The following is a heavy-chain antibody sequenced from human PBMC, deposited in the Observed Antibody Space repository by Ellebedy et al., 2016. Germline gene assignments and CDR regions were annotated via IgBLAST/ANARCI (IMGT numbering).Heavy chain of an antibody. Sequence: GESLKISXAASGFTFSSYAMHWVRQAPGKGLEWVAVISYDGSNKYYADSVKGRFTISRDNSKNTLYLQMNSLRAEDTAVYYCARDRRAVTTDGWYFDLWGRGTLVTVSS. CDR1: GFTFSSYA. V-gene: IGHV3-30-3*01. D-gene: IGHD4-17*01. CDR2: ISYDGSNK. J-gene: IGHJ2*01. CDR3: ARDRRAVTTDGWYFDL.